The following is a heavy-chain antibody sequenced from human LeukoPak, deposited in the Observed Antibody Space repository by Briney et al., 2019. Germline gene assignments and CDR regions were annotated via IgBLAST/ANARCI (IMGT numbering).Heavy chain of an antibody. J-gene: IGHJ4*02. Sequence: SSETLSLTCTVSGGSISSHYWSWIRQPPGKGLEWIGYIYHSGSTYYNPSLKSRVTISVDRSKNQFSLKLSSVTAADTAVYYCARGRSGYDFHYWGQGTLVTVSS. CDR1: GGSISSHY. CDR3: ARGRSGYDFHY. V-gene: IGHV4-59*11. D-gene: IGHD5-12*01. CDR2: IYHSGST.